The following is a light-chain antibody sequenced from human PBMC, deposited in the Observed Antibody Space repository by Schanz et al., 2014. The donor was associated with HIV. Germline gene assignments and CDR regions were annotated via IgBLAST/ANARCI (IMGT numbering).Light chain of an antibody. Sequence: QSALTQPASVSGSPGQSITISCTGSSTDVGGYDLVSWYQQHPGQVPKLMIYGVSKRPSGVSIRFSGSKSGNTASLTISGLQAEDEADFYCATWDDSLDGWVFGGGTKLTVL. J-gene: IGLJ3*02. CDR1: STDVGGYDL. CDR2: GVS. CDR3: ATWDDSLDGWV. V-gene: IGLV2-23*02.